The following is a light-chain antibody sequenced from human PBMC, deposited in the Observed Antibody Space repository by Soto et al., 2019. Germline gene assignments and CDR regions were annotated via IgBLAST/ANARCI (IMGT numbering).Light chain of an antibody. CDR2: DAS. Sequence: DIQMTQSPSSLSASVGDRVTITCQASQDISNYLNWYQQKPGKAPKLLIYDASNLETGVPSRFSGSGSGTDFTFTISSLQHEDIATYYCQQYDNLLIFTFGPRNKVDIK. V-gene: IGKV1-33*01. J-gene: IGKJ3*01. CDR1: QDISNY. CDR3: QQYDNLLIFT.